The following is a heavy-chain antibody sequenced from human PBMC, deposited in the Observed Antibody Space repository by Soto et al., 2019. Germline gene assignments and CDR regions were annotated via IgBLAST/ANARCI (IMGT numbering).Heavy chain of an antibody. J-gene: IGHJ6*02. CDR3: AKDFVYFRDYYYGMDV. V-gene: IGHV3-30*18. CDR1: GFTFSSYG. Sequence: GGSLRLSCAASGFTFSSYGMHWVRQAPGKGLEWVAVISYDGSNKYYADSVKGRFTISRDNSKNTLYLQMNSLRAEDTAVYYCAKDFVYFRDYYYGMDVWGQGTTVTAP. CDR2: ISYDGSNK. D-gene: IGHD3-10*01.